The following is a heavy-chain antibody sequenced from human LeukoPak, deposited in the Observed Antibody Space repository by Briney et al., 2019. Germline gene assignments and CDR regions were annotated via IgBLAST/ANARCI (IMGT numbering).Heavy chain of an antibody. V-gene: IGHV1-24*01. CDR3: ATAVWGAFDP. Sequence: ASVKVSCKVSGYTLTELSMHWVRQAPGKGLEWMGGFDPEDGETIYAQKFQGRVTTTEDTSTDTAYMELSSLRSEDTAVYYCATAVWGAFDPWGQGTLVTVSS. D-gene: IGHD3-16*01. CDR2: FDPEDGET. J-gene: IGHJ5*02. CDR1: GYTLTELS.